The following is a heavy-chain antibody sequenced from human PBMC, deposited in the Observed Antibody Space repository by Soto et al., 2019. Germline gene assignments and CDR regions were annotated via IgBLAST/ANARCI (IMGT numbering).Heavy chain of an antibody. J-gene: IGHJ3*02. Sequence: EASVKVSCKASGFTFTSSAVKWGRHARGQRLEWIGWIVVGSGNTNYAQKFQERVTITRDMSTSTAYIELSSLRSEDTAVYYCAADRGNAYYYDSSGPPGIWGQGTMVTVSS. D-gene: IGHD3-22*01. CDR2: IVVGSGNT. V-gene: IGHV1-58*01. CDR1: GFTFTSSA. CDR3: AADRGNAYYYDSSGPPGI.